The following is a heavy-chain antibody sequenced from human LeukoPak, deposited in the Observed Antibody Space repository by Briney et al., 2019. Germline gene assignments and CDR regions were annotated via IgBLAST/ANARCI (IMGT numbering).Heavy chain of an antibody. CDR1: GFTFRDFW. CDR2: INSDGSNI. J-gene: IGHJ4*02. D-gene: IGHD6-6*01. V-gene: IGHV3-74*01. Sequence: PGGSLRLSCAASGFTFRDFWMHWVRQAPGKGLVWVSRINSDGSNITYADSVKGRFTISRDNAKNTLCLQMNSLRGEDTAVYYCARSRYSTSSGGFDYWGQGILVTVSS. CDR3: ARSRYSTSSGGFDY.